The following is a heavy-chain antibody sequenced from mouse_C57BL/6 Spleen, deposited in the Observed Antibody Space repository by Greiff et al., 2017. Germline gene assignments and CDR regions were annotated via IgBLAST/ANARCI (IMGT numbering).Heavy chain of an antibody. CDR1: GYAFTNYL. V-gene: IGHV1-54*01. Sequence: QVQLKESGAELVRPGTSVKVSCKASGYAFTNYLIEWVKQRPGQGLEWIGVINPGSGGTNYNEKFKGKATLTADKSSSTAYMQLSSLTSEDSAVYFCARFPLYYGSSRYAMDYWGQGTSVTVSS. CDR3: ARFPLYYGSSRYAMDY. J-gene: IGHJ4*01. D-gene: IGHD1-1*01. CDR2: INPGSGGT.